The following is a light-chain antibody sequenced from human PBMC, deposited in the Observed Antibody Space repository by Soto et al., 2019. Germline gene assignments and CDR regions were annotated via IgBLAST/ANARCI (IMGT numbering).Light chain of an antibody. CDR2: GAS. CDR3: QQYGSSPFT. J-gene: IGKJ3*01. CDR1: QSVSSSY. Sequence: EIVLTQSPGTLSLSPGERATLSCRASQSVSSSYLAWYQQKPGQAPRLLTYGASSRATGIPDRFSGSGSGRDFTLTISRLETEDFAVYYCQQYGSSPFTFGPGTKVDIK. V-gene: IGKV3-20*01.